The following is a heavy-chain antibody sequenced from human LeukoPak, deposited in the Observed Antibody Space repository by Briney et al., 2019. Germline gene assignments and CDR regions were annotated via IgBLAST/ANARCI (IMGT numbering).Heavy chain of an antibody. J-gene: IGHJ4*02. CDR1: GFTFSSYS. CDR3: ARDQAVVKYFDY. D-gene: IGHD6-25*01. V-gene: IGHV3-21*01. CDR2: ISSNISHI. Sequence: GGSLRLSCAASGFTFSSYSMNWVRQAPGKGLEWVSSISSNISHIYYADSVKGRFTISRNNAKNSLYLLRDGLRAVYTAVYYCARDQAVVKYFDYWGQGTLVTVSS.